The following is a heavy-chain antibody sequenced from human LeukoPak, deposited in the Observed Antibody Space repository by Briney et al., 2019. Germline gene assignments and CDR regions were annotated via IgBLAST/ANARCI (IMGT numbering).Heavy chain of an antibody. CDR1: GFSLRTSGMC. D-gene: IGHD2-15*01. CDR2: IDWDDDK. J-gene: IGHJ4*02. CDR3: ARDCSRARGLGY. V-gene: IGHV2-70*11. Sequence: ESGPALVKPTQTLTLTCTFSGFSLRTSGMCVSWIRQPPGKALEWLARIDWDDDKYYSTSLKTRLTISKDTSKNQVVLTMTNMDPVDTATYYCARDCSRARGLGYWGQGTLVTVSS.